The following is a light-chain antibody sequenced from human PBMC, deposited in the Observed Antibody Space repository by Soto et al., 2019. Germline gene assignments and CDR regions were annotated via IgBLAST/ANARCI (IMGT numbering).Light chain of an antibody. J-gene: IGKJ1*01. CDR2: GAS. Sequence: ESGLTQSQGTLSLSPGERATLSCSASHSVSSNYLAWYQQKPGQAPRLLIYGASTRATGIPDRFSGSGSGTDFTLTITRLEPEDSAVYYCQQYGSSPTWTFGQGTKVDIK. CDR3: QQYGSSPTWT. CDR1: HSVSSNY. V-gene: IGKV3-20*01.